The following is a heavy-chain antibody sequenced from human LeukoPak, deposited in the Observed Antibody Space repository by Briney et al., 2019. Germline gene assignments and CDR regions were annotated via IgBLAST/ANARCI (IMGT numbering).Heavy chain of an antibody. CDR1: GGPFSDYC. D-gene: IGHD5-12*01. Sequence: PSKTLSLTCAVYGGPFSDYCWSWIRQTPGKGLEWVGEILHNGSTDYNPSLKSRATISIDVSKNQFSLKLRSVTAADTAMYYCARDVFVASDAFDIWGHGTMVSVSS. J-gene: IGHJ3*02. V-gene: IGHV4-34*12. CDR2: ILHNGST. CDR3: ARDVFVASDAFDI.